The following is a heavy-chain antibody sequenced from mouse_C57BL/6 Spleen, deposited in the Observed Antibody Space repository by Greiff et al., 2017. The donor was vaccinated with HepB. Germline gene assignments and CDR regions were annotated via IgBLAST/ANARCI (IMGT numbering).Heavy chain of an antibody. CDR3: ARSAYDYDGWYFDV. CDR1: GYAFSSYW. D-gene: IGHD2-4*01. V-gene: IGHV1-80*01. CDR2: IYPGDGDT. J-gene: IGHJ1*03. Sequence: QVQLQQSGAELVKPGASVKISCKASGYAFSSYWMNWVKQRPGKGLEWIGQIYPGDGDTNYNGKFKGKATLTADKSSSTAYMQLSSLTSEDSAVYFWARSAYDYDGWYFDVWGTGTTVTVSS.